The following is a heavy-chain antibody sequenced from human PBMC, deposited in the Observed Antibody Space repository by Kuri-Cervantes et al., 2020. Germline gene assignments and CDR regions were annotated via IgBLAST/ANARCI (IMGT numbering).Heavy chain of an antibody. J-gene: IGHJ5*02. V-gene: IGHV4-59*08. D-gene: IGHD3-16*01. CDR1: GGSISSYY. CDR2: IYYSGST. Sequence: SETLSLTCTVSGGSISSYYWSWIRQPPGKGLEWIGYIYYSGSTYYNPSLKSRVTISVDTSKNQFSLKLSSVTAADTAVYYCARSNLGGWFDPWGQGTLVTVSS. CDR3: ARSNLGGWFDP.